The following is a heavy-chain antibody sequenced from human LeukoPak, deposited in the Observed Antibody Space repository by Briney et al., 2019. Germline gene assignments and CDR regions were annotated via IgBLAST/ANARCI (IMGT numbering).Heavy chain of an antibody. CDR2: VYSGGTS. J-gene: IGHJ6*03. D-gene: IGHD3-16*01. CDR1: GASVNDYV. V-gene: IGHV4-59*02. CDR3: AREIVLMMSDVASPYFMDV. Sequence: SQTLSLSCSVSGASVNDYVWGWIRQPPGRRLEWIGHVYSGGTSEYSPSLKGRVTISLYASNNQVSLSLTSSTAADTAVYYCAREIVLMMSDVASPYFMDVWGRGTTVTVAS.